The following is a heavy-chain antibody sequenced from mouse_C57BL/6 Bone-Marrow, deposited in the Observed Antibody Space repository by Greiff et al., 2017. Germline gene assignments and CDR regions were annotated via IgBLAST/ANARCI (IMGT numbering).Heavy chain of an antibody. CDR2: INPYNGGT. J-gene: IGHJ4*01. V-gene: IGHV1-19*01. CDR1: GYTFTDYY. CDR3: ASSAYSYLYYAMDY. D-gene: IGHD2-10*01. Sequence: EVQLQQSGPVLVKPGASVKMSCKASGYTFTDYYMNWVKQSHGKSLEWIGVINPYNGGTSYNQKFKGKATLTVDKSSSTAYMELNSLTSEDSAVYYCASSAYSYLYYAMDYWGQGTSVTVSS.